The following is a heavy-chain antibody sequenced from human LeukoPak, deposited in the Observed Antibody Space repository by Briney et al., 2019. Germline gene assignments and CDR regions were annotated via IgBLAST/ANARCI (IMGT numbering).Heavy chain of an antibody. CDR1: GFTFSSYS. CDR3: VRALYYDFWSGYLYGMDV. J-gene: IGHJ6*02. V-gene: IGHV3-21*01. D-gene: IGHD3-3*01. CDR2: ISSSSSYI. Sequence: GGSLRLSCAASGFTFSSYSMNWVRQAPGKGLEWVSSISSSSSYIYYADSVKGRFTISRDNAKNSLYLQMNSLRAEDTAVYYCVRALYYDFWSGYLYGMDVWSQGTTVTVSS.